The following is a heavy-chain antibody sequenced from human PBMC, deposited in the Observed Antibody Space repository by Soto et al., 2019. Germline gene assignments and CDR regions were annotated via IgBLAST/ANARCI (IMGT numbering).Heavy chain of an antibody. V-gene: IGHV4-59*01. Sequence: QERLQESGPGLVKPSETLSLTCSVSGGSINGYYWNWIRQPPGKGLEWLGNVYFSGSTHYNPSLEGRLTISVDTSKKQISLKLRSVTAADTAVYYCARQEAVPGTPFDSWGQGTLVSVSS. CDR2: VYFSGST. CDR3: ARQEAVPGTPFDS. J-gene: IGHJ4*02. CDR1: GGSINGYY. D-gene: IGHD6-19*01.